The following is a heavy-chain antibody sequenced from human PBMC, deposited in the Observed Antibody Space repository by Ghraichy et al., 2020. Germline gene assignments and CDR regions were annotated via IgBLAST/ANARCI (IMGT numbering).Heavy chain of an antibody. Sequence: SETLSLTCTVSGASISSSSYYWGWIRQSPGKGLEWIGSMFYGGDTYYNPSLKGRATISVDTSKNQFSLNLKSVTAADTAVYYCARPTFRSSWTIFDYWGQGALVTVSS. CDR1: GASISSSSYY. D-gene: IGHD2-2*01. V-gene: IGHV4-39*01. J-gene: IGHJ4*02. CDR3: ARPTFRSSWTIFDY. CDR2: MFYGGDT.